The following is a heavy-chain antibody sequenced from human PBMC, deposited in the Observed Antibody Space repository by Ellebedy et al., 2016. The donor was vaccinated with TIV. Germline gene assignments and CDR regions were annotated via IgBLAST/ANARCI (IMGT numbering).Heavy chain of an antibody. Sequence: GGSLRLXXAASGFTFSDHYMDWVRQTPGKGLEWAGRITNKANNYITEYAASVKGRFSVSRDDSKNSLYLQMNSLKTEDTAMYYCARLLVAAGDLVGLDYWGQGTLVTVSS. CDR2: ITNKANNYIT. V-gene: IGHV3-72*01. D-gene: IGHD6-13*01. CDR1: GFTFSDHY. CDR3: ARLLVAAGDLVGLDY. J-gene: IGHJ4*02.